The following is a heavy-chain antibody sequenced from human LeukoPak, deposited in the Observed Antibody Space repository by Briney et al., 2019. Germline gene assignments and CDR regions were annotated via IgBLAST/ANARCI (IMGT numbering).Heavy chain of an antibody. Sequence: PGGSLRLSCAASGSTFSSYAMHWVRQAPGKGLEYVSAISSNGGVTYYANSVKSRFTISRDNSKNTLYLQMGSLRVEDMAVYYCAREDGRWELHYWGQGTLVTVSS. CDR2: ISSNGGVT. CDR1: GSTFSSYA. CDR3: AREDGRWELHY. J-gene: IGHJ4*02. D-gene: IGHD1-26*01. V-gene: IGHV3-64*01.